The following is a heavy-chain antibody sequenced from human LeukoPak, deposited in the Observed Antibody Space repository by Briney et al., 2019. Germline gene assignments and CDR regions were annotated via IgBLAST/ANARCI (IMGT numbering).Heavy chain of an antibody. CDR1: GGSISSGDYY. CDR3: ARGLYDCSSTSCHPRFDY. D-gene: IGHD2-2*01. Sequence: PSETLSLTCTVSGGSISSGDYYWSWIRQPPGKGLEWIGYIYYSGSTYYNPSLKSRVTISVDTSKNQFSLKLSSVTAADTAVYYCARGLYDCSSTSCHPRFDYWGQGTLVTVSP. CDR2: IYYSGST. J-gene: IGHJ4*02. V-gene: IGHV4-30-4*08.